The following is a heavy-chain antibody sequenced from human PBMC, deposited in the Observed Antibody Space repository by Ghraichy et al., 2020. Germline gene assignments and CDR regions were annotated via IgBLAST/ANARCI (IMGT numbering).Heavy chain of an antibody. CDR3: ARESAGVVITGYFDY. CDR1: GFTFSSYW. Sequence: GGSLRLSCAASGFTFSSYWMSWVRQAPGKGLEWVANIKQDGSEKYYVDSVKGRFTISRDNAKNSLYLQMNSLRAEDTAVYYCARESAGVVITGYFDYWGQGTLVTVSS. D-gene: IGHD3-3*01. V-gene: IGHV3-7*03. J-gene: IGHJ4*02. CDR2: IKQDGSEK.